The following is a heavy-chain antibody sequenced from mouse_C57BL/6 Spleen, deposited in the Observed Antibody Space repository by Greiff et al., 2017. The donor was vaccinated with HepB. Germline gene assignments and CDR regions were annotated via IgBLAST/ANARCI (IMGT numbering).Heavy chain of an antibody. Sequence: EVQLVESGGDLVKPGGSLKLSCAASGFTFSSYGMSWVRQTPDKRLEWVATISSGGSYTYYPDSVKGRFTISRDNAKNTLYLQMSSLKSEDTAMYNCARLLLDQGNAMDYWGQGTSVTVSS. V-gene: IGHV5-6*01. CDR3: ARLLLDQGNAMDY. J-gene: IGHJ4*01. CDR1: GFTFSSYG. CDR2: ISSGGSYT. D-gene: IGHD1-1*01.